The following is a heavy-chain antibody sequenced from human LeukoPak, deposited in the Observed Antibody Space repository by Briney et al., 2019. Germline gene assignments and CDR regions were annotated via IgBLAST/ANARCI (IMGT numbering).Heavy chain of an antibody. D-gene: IGHD1-26*01. CDR3: AKDLGRYRNNYFDY. J-gene: IGHJ4*02. CDR2: ISGSGGGT. Sequence: PGGSLRLSCAASGFTFYDYGMSWVRQAPGKELEWVSTISGSGGGTYYADSVKGRFTISRDDSKNTLYLQMNSLRAEDTAVYYCAKDLGRYRNNYFDYWGQGTLVTVSS. CDR1: GFTFYDYG. V-gene: IGHV3-23*01.